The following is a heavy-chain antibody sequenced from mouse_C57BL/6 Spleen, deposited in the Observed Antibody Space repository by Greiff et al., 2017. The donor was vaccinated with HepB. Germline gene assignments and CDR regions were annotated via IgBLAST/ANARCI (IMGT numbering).Heavy chain of an antibody. CDR3: ARERSY. J-gene: IGHJ2*01. Sequence: EAQLQQSGPELVKPGASVKISCKASGYTFTDYYMNWVKQSHGKSLEWIGDINPNNGGTSYNQKFKGKATLTVDKSSSTADMELRSLTSEDSAVYYCARERSYWGQGNTLTVAS. CDR1: GYTFTDYY. V-gene: IGHV1-26*01. CDR2: INPNNGGT.